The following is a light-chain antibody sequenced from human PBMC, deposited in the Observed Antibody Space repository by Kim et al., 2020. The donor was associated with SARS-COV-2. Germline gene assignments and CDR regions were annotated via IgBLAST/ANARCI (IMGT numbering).Light chain of an antibody. CDR1: SCDVASYTR. J-gene: IGLJ1*01. Sequence: GQSTTISCHATSCDVASYTRVSWHQQHPSKAPKLMIFDVSKWPSGVSNRFSGAKSGNTASLTISWLQAEDEADYYCSSLTSSITYVFGTGTKVTVL. CDR2: DVS. CDR3: SSLTSSITYV. V-gene: IGLV2-14*02.